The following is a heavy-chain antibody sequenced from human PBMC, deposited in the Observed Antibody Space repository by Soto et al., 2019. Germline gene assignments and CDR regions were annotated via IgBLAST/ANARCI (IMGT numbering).Heavy chain of an antibody. Sequence: GGSLRLSCAASGFTFSSYSMNWVRQAPGKGLEWVSSISSSSSYIYYADSVKGRFTISRDNAKNSLYLQMNSLRAEDTAVYYCARDWGKYYYDSSGYRHYYYGMDVWGQGTTVTVSS. CDR2: ISSSSSYI. V-gene: IGHV3-21*01. J-gene: IGHJ6*02. D-gene: IGHD3-22*01. CDR3: ARDWGKYYYDSSGYRHYYYGMDV. CDR1: GFTFSSYS.